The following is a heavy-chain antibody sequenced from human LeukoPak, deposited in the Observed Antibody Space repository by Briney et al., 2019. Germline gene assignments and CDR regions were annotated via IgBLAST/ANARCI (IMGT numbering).Heavy chain of an antibody. J-gene: IGHJ6*02. CDR2: ISSSGSTI. D-gene: IGHD1-7*01. V-gene: IGHV3-11*01. CDR3: ARDNWNYVGYYYYGMDV. Sequence: GGSLRLSCAASGFTFSDYYMSWIRQAPGKGLEWVSYISSSGSTIYHADSVKGRFTISRDNAKNSLYLQMNSLRAEDTAVYYCARDNWNYVGYYYYGMDVWGQGTTVTVSS. CDR1: GFTFSDYY.